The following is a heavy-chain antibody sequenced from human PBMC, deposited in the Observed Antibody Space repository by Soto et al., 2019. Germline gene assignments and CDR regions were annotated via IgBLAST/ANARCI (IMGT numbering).Heavy chain of an antibody. V-gene: IGHV2-5*02. D-gene: IGHD3-22*01. J-gene: IGHJ2*01. CDR1: GFSLSTSGVG. Sequence: QITLKESGPTLVKPTQTLTLTCTFSGFSLSTSGVGVGWIRQPPGEALEWLALIYWDDDKRYSPSLKSRLTITRDTSKNQVVLTMSNMDPVDTATYYCAHRLASSGYYFWYFDLWGRGTLVTVSS. CDR2: IYWDDDK. CDR3: AHRLASSGYYFWYFDL.